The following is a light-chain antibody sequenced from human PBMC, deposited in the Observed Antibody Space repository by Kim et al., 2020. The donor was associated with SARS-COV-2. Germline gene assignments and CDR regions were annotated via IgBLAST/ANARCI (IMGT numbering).Light chain of an antibody. CDR2: SND. Sequence: GQNIIISCSGPTSNIGSNTVNWYQQLPGTAPQLLIYSNDQRPSGVPDRFSASKSGNSASLAITGLQSDDEADYFCAVWDDTLSGVAFGGGTQLTVL. V-gene: IGLV1-44*01. CDR1: TSNIGSNT. J-gene: IGLJ2*01. CDR3: AVWDDTLSGVA.